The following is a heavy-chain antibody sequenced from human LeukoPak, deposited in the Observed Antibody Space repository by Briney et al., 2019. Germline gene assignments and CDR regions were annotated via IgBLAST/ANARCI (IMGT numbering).Heavy chain of an antibody. Sequence: PGGSLTLSCAASGFTFSSHGMHWVRQAPGKGLEWVAVISYDGSNKYYADSVKGRFAISRDNSKNTLYLQMNSLRAEDTAVYYCAKLAAAGSGYFDYWGQGTLVTVSS. CDR1: GFTFSSHG. V-gene: IGHV3-30*18. CDR2: ISYDGSNK. CDR3: AKLAAAGSGYFDY. D-gene: IGHD6-13*01. J-gene: IGHJ4*02.